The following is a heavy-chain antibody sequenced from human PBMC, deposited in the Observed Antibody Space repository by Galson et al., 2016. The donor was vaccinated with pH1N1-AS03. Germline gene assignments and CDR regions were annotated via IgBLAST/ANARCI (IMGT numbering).Heavy chain of an antibody. V-gene: IGHV3-11*06. CDR1: GFTFSDFY. CDR2: ISDTAAHT. D-gene: IGHD3-10*01. J-gene: IGHJ4*02. Sequence: SLRLSCAASGFTFSDFYMTWVRQAPGKGLEWISDISDTAAHTNYADSVRGRFTVSRDNAHHSLYLQMNSLRGEDTAVYYCARGRGDGFGHFDFWGQGSLVVVSS. CDR3: ARGRGDGFGHFDF.